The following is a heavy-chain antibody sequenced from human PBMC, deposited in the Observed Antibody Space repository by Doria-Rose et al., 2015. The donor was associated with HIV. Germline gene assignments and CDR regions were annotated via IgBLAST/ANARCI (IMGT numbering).Heavy chain of an antibody. D-gene: IGHD6-13*01. CDR2: IVSDDER. Sequence: QESGPALVKPTETLTLTCTVSGVSLSSPGMGVSWIRQPPGKALEWLAHIVSDDERSYKTSLKSRLTISRGTSKSQVVLTMTDMDPVDTATYYCARIKSSRWYHKYYFDFWGQGTLVIVSA. CDR1: GVSLSSPGMG. CDR3: ARIKSSRWYHKYYFDF. V-gene: IGHV2-26*01. J-gene: IGHJ4*02.